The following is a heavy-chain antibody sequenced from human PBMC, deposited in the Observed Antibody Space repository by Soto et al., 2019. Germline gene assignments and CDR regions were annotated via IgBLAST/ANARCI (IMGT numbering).Heavy chain of an antibody. J-gene: IGHJ6*02. V-gene: IGHV1-18*01. CDR3: ARRDYYGSGSYGCYYYGMDV. D-gene: IGHD3-10*01. CDR1: GYTFTSYG. CDR2: ISAYNGNT. Sequence: QVQLVQSGAEVKKPGASVKVSCKASGYTFTSYGISWVRQAPGQGLEWMGWISAYNGNTNYAQKLQGRVTMTTDTSTSTAYMELRSLRSDATAVYSSARRDYYGSGSYGCYYYGMDVWGQGTTVTVSS.